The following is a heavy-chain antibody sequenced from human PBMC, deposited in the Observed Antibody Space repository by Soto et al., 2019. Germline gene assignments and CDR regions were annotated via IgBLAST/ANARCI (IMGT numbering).Heavy chain of an antibody. J-gene: IGHJ6*02. CDR3: ARARYYYDSSGSYYYYGMDV. V-gene: IGHV1-69*02. Sequence: QVQLVQSGAEVKKPGSSVKVSCKASGGTFSSYTISWVRQAPGQGLEWMGRIIPILGIANYAQKFQGRVTITADKSTSTAYMELSSLRSEDTAVYYCARARYYYDSSGSYYYYGMDVWGQGTTVTVSS. D-gene: IGHD3-22*01. CDR2: IIPILGIA. CDR1: GGTFSSYT.